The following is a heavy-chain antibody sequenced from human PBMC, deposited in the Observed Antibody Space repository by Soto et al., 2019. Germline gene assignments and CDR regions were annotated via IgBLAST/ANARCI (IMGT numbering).Heavy chain of an antibody. V-gene: IGHV1-8*01. J-gene: IGHJ5*02. CDR3: FRGQRANFAP. CDR2: MNPNSGNT. D-gene: IGHD6-25*01. Sequence: QVQLVQSGAEVKKPGASVRVSCKASGYTFSNYDINWVRQATGQGLEWMGWMNPNSGNTGYAQKFQGRVTMTRDTSITTAYMELSSLTSEDTAVYYCFRGQRANFAPWGQGTQVTVSS. CDR1: GYTFSNYD.